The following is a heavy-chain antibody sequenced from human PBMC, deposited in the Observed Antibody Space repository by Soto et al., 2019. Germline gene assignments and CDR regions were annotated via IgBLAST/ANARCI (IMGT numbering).Heavy chain of an antibody. D-gene: IGHD2-21*02. CDR2: ISGSGGST. V-gene: IGHV3-23*01. Sequence: GGSLRLSCAASGFTFSSYAMSWVRQAPGKGLEWVSAISGSGGSTYYADSVKGRFTISRDNSKNTLYLQMNSLRAEDTAVYYCAKDRRVLVTAMFYYYGMDVWGQGTTVTVSS. CDR1: GFTFSSYA. CDR3: AKDRRVLVTAMFYYYGMDV. J-gene: IGHJ6*02.